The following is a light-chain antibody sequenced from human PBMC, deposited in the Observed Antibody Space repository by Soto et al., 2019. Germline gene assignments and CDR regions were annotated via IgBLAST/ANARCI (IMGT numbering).Light chain of an antibody. J-gene: IGKJ1*01. CDR2: GAS. CDR1: QSISSS. V-gene: IGKV3-15*01. CDR3: HQYNNWPPWT. Sequence: ETVMTQSPATLSVSPGEGATLSCRASQSISSSLAWYQQKPGQTPRLLIYGASTRATGIPARFSGSGSGTEFTLTLSSLQSEDFATYYCHQYNNWPPWTFGQGTKVEIK.